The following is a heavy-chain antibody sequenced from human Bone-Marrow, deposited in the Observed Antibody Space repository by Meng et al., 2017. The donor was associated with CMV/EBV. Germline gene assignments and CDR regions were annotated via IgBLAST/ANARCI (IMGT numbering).Heavy chain of an antibody. V-gene: IGHV3-23*01. D-gene: IGHD3-22*01. CDR2: ISGGGGST. Sequence: GESLKISCAASGFTFDDYGMSWVRQAPGRGLDWVSAISGGGGSTYYADSVKGRFTISRDNSKDTLYLQMNSLRAEDTAIYYCATFYGNYLPNWGQGTLVTVSS. J-gene: IGHJ4*02. CDR3: ATFYGNYLPN. CDR1: GFTFDDYG.